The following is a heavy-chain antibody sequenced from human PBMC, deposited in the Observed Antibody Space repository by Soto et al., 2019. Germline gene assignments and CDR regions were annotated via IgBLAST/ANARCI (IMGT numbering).Heavy chain of an antibody. J-gene: IGHJ3*02. D-gene: IGHD2-2*01. Sequence: LSLTCTVSGGSISSGGYYWSWIRQHPGKGLEWIGYIYYSGSTYYNPSLKSRVTISVDTSKNQFSLRLSSVTAADTAVYYCATARGYCSSTSCYLAAFDIWGQGTMVTVSS. CDR1: GGSISSGGYY. V-gene: IGHV4-31*03. CDR2: IYYSGST. CDR3: ATARGYCSSTSCYLAAFDI.